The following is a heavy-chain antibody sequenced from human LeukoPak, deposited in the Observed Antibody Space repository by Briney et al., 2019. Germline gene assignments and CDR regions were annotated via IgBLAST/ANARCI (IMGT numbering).Heavy chain of an antibody. Sequence: GGSLRLSCAASGNYWMHWDRQAPGKGLVWVSHINSDGSWTSYADSVKGRSTISKDNAKNTVYLQMNSLRAEDTAVYYCVSFYETYWGRGTLVTVSS. V-gene: IGHV3-74*01. CDR3: VSFYETY. CDR2: INSDGSWT. J-gene: IGHJ4*02. CDR1: GNYW. D-gene: IGHD2/OR15-2a*01.